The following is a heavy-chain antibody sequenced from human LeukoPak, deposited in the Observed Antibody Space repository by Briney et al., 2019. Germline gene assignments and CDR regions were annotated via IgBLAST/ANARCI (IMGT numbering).Heavy chain of an antibody. J-gene: IGHJ3*02. Sequence: GGSLRLSCAASGFTFDDYAMHWVRQASGKGLEWVSGISWNSGSIGYADSVKGRFTISRDNAKNSLYLQMNSLRAEDTALYYCAKDSTTGTTGAFDIWGQGTMVTVSS. CDR1: GFTFDDYA. CDR3: AKDSTTGTTGAFDI. D-gene: IGHD1-1*01. CDR2: ISWNSGSI. V-gene: IGHV3-9*01.